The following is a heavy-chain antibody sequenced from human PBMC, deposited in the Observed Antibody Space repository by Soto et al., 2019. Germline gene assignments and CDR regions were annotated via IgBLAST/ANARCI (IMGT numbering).Heavy chain of an antibody. CDR2: ISSSSSYI. D-gene: IGHD3-3*01. J-gene: IGHJ4*02. Sequence: GGSLRLSCEASGFTFISYSINWVRHAPWKGLEWVSSISSSSSYIYYADSVKGRFTISRDNAKNSLYLQMNSLRAEDTAVYYCARDAGPTLFGVVINYWGQGTLVTFSS. CDR1: GFTFISYS. CDR3: ARDAGPTLFGVVINY. V-gene: IGHV3-21*01.